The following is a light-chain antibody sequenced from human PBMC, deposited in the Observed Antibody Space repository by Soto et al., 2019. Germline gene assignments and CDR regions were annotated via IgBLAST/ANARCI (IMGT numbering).Light chain of an antibody. J-gene: IGKJ1*01. CDR2: DVS. CDR3: SQYANSLT. Sequence: EIVLTQSPGTLSLSPGERATLFCRASQSGSSNYLSWYQQKPGQAPRLFIYDVSIRATGIPDRFSGSGSGTDFTLTISRLELEDFAVYYGSQYANSLTYGRGPQVEIK. CDR1: QSGSSNY. V-gene: IGKV3-20*01.